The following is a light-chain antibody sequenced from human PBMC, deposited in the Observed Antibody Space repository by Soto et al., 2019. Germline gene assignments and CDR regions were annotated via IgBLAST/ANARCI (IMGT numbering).Light chain of an antibody. Sequence: ESVLTPSPGTLSLSPGERATLSCRASQSVSSNFFAWYQQKPGQAPRLLIYGVSSRATGIPDRFSGSGSGTDFTLTISRLEPEDFAIYYCQQYGSSPRTFGQGTKLEI. J-gene: IGKJ2*01. CDR2: GVS. V-gene: IGKV3-20*01. CDR3: QQYGSSPRT. CDR1: QSVSSNF.